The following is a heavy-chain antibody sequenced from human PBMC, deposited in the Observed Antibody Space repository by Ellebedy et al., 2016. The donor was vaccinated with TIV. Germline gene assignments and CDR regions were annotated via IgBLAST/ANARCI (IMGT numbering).Heavy chain of an antibody. J-gene: IGHJ4*02. Sequence: PGGSLRLSCAASGFTVSSNYMSWVRQAPGKGLECVSVIYSGGTTYYADSVKGRFTISRDNSKNTLYLQMNSLRAEDTAVYYCARLFRRTETSSFGGVRLTLINDYWGQGTLVTVSS. V-gene: IGHV3-66*04. CDR1: GFTVSSNY. D-gene: IGHD3-16*01. CDR2: IYSGGTT. CDR3: ARLFRRTETSSFGGVRLTLINDY.